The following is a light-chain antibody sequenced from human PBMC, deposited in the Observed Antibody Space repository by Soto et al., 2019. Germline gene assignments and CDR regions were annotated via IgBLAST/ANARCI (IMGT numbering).Light chain of an antibody. J-gene: IGKJ4*01. Sequence: DIQLPQSPSFLSAAVGDRVTVTCRASQDISSFLAWYHQTPGKAPNLLIYAASTLQSGVPSRFSGSGSGTEFTLTISSLQPEDFATYYCQQLYSYPLTFGGGTKVDI. CDR2: AAS. CDR1: QDISSF. V-gene: IGKV1-9*01. CDR3: QQLYSYPLT.